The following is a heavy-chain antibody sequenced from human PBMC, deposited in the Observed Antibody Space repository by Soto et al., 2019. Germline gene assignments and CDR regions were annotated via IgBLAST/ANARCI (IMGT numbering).Heavy chain of an antibody. J-gene: IGHJ5*02. D-gene: IGHD5-12*01. V-gene: IGHV3-33*01. Sequence: QVQLVESGGGVVQPGRSLRLSCAASGFTFSSYGMHWVRQAPGKGLEWVAVIWYDGSNKYYADSVKGRFTISRDNSKNTLYLQMNSLRAEDTAVYYCARGYSEDSCYDFGSEGVWFDPWGQGTLVTVSS. CDR2: IWYDGSNK. CDR1: GFTFSSYG. CDR3: ARGYSEDSCYDFGSEGVWFDP.